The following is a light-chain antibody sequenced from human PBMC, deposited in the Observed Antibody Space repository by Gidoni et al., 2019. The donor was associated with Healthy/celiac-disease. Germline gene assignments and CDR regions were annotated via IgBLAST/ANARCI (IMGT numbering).Light chain of an antibody. CDR1: QNISST. V-gene: IGKV3-15*01. J-gene: IGKJ4*01. CDR2: GAA. CDR3: QQYNKWPPLT. Sequence: EIVMTSSPATQSVFPGERAHLACRRSQNISSTLAWYQQKPGQAPRLLIFGAATRATGIPARFSGSGSGTEFTLTISSLRSEDFAVYYCQQYNKWPPLTFGGGTKVEIK.